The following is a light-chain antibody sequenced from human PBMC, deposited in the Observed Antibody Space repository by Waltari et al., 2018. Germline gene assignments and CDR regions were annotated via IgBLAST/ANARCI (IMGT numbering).Light chain of an antibody. J-gene: IGLJ3*02. Sequence: SYVLTQPPSLSVAPGQTARMTCGGDKIGLISVHWYQQKPDQAPVLVVHADSGRPSGIPDRFSGSNSGNTATLTVSRVEAGDEADYYCQVWHLSDQSWVFGGGTKLTVL. CDR1: KIGLIS. CDR2: ADS. CDR3: QVWHLSDQSWV. V-gene: IGLV3-21*02.